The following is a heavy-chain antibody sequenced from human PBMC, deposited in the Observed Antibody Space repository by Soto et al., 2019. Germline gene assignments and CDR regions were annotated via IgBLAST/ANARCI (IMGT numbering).Heavy chain of an antibody. CDR3: TTDDLFELWFGELLYPFDY. CDR1: GFTFSNAW. J-gene: IGHJ4*02. CDR2: IKSKTDGGTT. D-gene: IGHD3-10*01. V-gene: IGHV3-15*01. Sequence: PGGSLRLSCAASGFTFSNAWMSWVRQAPGKGLEWVGRIKSKTDGGTTDYAAPVKGRFTISRDDSKNTLYLQMNSLKTEDTAVYYCTTDDLFELWFGELLYPFDYWGQGTLVTVSS.